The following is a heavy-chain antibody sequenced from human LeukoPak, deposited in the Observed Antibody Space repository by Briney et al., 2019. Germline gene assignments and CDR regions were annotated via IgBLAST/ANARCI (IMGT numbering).Heavy chain of an antibody. D-gene: IGHD4-11*01. J-gene: IGHJ6*03. V-gene: IGHV1-69*01. CDR1: GGTFSSYA. CDR3: ARGRSNYSIRSGDYYYYMDV. Sequence: ASVKVSCKASGGTFSSYAISWVRQSPVQGLEWMGGIIPFFGTANYAQKFQGRVTITADESTSTAYMELSSLRSEDTAVYYCARGRSNYSIRSGDYYYYMDVWGKGTTVTVSS. CDR2: IIPFFGTA.